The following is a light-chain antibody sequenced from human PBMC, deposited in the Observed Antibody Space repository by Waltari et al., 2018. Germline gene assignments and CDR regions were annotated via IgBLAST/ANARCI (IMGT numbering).Light chain of an antibody. Sequence: DIRMTQSPSTLSASVGDRVTITCRASQSISSWLAWYQQKPGKAPKLLLYKTSSLEIGVPSRFSGSGSGTEFTLTISSLQPDDFATYYCQQYSSYSWTFGQGTKVEIK. J-gene: IGKJ1*01. CDR2: KTS. CDR1: QSISSW. CDR3: QQYSSYSWT. V-gene: IGKV1-5*03.